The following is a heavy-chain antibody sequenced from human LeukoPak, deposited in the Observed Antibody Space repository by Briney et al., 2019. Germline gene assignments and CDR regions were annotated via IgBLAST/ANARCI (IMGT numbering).Heavy chain of an antibody. CDR1: GFIVSGNY. Sequence: GGSLRLSCAASGFIVSGNYMSWVRQAPGKGLEWVSIIYSGGSTHNVDSVKGRFTISRDNSKNTVYLQMNSLRDEDTAVYYCAKADDTSNWDPAGYMDVWGKGTTVIVSS. CDR3: AKADDTSNWDPAGYMDV. J-gene: IGHJ6*03. D-gene: IGHD1-1*01. CDR2: IYSGGST. V-gene: IGHV3-53*01.